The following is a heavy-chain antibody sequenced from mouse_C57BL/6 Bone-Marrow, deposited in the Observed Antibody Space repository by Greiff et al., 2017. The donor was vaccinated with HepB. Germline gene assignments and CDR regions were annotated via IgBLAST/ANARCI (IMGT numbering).Heavy chain of an antibody. V-gene: IGHV5-6*02. Sequence: EVKLVESGGDLVKPGGSLKLSCAASGFTFSSYGMSWVRQTPDKRLEWVATISSGGSYTYYPDSVKGRFTISRDNAKNTLYLQMSSLKSEDTAMYYCARRGGYSYYFDYWGQGTTLTVSS. J-gene: IGHJ2*01. CDR2: ISSGGSYT. CDR3: ARRGGYSYYFDY. D-gene: IGHD2-3*01. CDR1: GFTFSSYG.